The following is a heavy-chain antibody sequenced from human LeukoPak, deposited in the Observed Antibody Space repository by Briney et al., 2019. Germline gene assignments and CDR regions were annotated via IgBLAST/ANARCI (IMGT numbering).Heavy chain of an antibody. D-gene: IGHD4-17*01. V-gene: IGHV4-59*01. CDR3: TRDTGTTGEVKFDP. J-gene: IGHJ5*02. Sequence: SETLSLTCSVSGGSITSYYWNWIRQPPGKGLEWIGHMYYSGSTNYNPSLKSRVTISVDTFKNQFSLKVSSVTAADTAVYYCTRDTGTTGEVKFDPWGQGTLVTVSS. CDR2: MYYSGST. CDR1: GGSITSYY.